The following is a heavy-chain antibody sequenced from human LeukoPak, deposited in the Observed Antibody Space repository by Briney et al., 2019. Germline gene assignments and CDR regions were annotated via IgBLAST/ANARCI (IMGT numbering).Heavy chain of an antibody. CDR3: AKGGSSSWTSWFDP. V-gene: IGHV3-9*01. CDR1: GFTFDDYA. D-gene: IGHD6-13*01. CDR2: ISWNSGSI. Sequence: GGSLRLSCAASGFTFDDYAMHWVRQAPGKGLEWVSGISWNSGSIGYADSVKGRFTISRDNAKNSLYLQMNSLRAEDAALYYCAKGGSSSWTSWFDPWGQGTLVTVSS. J-gene: IGHJ5*02.